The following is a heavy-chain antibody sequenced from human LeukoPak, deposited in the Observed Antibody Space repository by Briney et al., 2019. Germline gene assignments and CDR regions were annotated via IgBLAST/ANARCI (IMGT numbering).Heavy chain of an antibody. Sequence: GASVKVSCKASVYTFTGYYMHWVRQAPGQGLEWMGWINPNSSGTNYAQKFQGRVTMTRHTSISTAYMELSRLRSDDTAVYYCAREITLSSKRNWFDRGSQATLVTVPS. D-gene: IGHD5/OR15-5a*01. J-gene: IGHJ5*02. CDR1: VYTFTGYY. CDR2: INPNSSGT. V-gene: IGHV1-2*02. CDR3: AREITLSSKRNWFDR.